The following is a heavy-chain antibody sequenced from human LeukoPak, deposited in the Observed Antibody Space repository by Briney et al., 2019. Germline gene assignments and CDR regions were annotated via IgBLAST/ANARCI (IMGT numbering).Heavy chain of an antibody. CDR3: ASLWPYQLSAFDI. D-gene: IGHD2-2*01. J-gene: IGHJ3*02. Sequence: PSETLSLTCAVYSGSFSGYYWSWIRQPPGKGLEWIGEINHSGTTKYNPSLKSRVTISVDTSKNQFSLKLSSVTAADTAVYYCASLWPYQLSAFDIWGQGTMVTVSS. CDR1: SGSFSGYY. V-gene: IGHV4-34*01. CDR2: INHSGTT.